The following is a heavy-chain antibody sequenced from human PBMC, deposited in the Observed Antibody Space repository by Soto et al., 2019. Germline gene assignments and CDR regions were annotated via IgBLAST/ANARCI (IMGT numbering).Heavy chain of an antibody. Sequence: QVQLVESGGGVVQPGRSLRLSCAASGFTFSSYGMHWVRQAPGKGLEWVAVIWYDGSNKYYADSVKGRFTISRDNSKNTLYLQMNSLRAEDTAVYYCVREDIVVVPAAIIYYGMDVWGQGTTVTVSS. CDR3: VREDIVVVPAAIIYYGMDV. D-gene: IGHD2-2*02. J-gene: IGHJ6*02. CDR2: IWYDGSNK. V-gene: IGHV3-33*01. CDR1: GFTFSSYG.